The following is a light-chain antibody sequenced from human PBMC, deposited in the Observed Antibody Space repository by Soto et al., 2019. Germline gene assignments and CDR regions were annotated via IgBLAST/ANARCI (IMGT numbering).Light chain of an antibody. Sequence: EIVLTQSPGTLSLSPVERATLSCRASQSVGSSYLAWYQQKPGQAPRLLIYGASSRATGIPDRFSGSGSGTDFTLTISRLEPEDFAVYYCQQYGSSGTFGQGNKVAIK. CDR2: GAS. CDR3: QQYGSSGT. V-gene: IGKV3-20*01. CDR1: QSVGSSY. J-gene: IGKJ1*01.